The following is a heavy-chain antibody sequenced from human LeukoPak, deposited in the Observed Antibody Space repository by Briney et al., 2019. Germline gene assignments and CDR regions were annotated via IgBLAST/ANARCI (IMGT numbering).Heavy chain of an antibody. CDR1: GYSISSGYY. J-gene: IGHJ4*02. CDR2: IYHSGST. D-gene: IGHD4-17*01. CDR3: ARGSTGFDY. Sequence: SETLSLTCTVSGYSISSGYYWGWIRQPPGKGLEWIASIYHSGSTYYNPSLQSRVTISVDTSKNQFSLKLSSVTAADTAVYYCARGSTGFDYWGQGTLVTVSS. V-gene: IGHV4-38-2*02.